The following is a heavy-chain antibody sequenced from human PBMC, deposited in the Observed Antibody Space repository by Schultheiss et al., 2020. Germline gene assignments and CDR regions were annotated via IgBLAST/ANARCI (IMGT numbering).Heavy chain of an antibody. CDR2: IYYSGST. J-gene: IGHJ6*02. CDR3: ASTGAGGYYYGMDV. V-gene: IGHV4-61*08. Sequence: SETLSLTCTVSGGSISSGDYYWSWIRQPPGKGLEWIGYIYYSGSTNYNPSLKSRVTISVDTSKNQFSLKLSSVTAADTAVYYCASTGAGGYYYGMDVWGQGTTVNV. CDR1: GGSISSGDYY. D-gene: IGHD1-14*01.